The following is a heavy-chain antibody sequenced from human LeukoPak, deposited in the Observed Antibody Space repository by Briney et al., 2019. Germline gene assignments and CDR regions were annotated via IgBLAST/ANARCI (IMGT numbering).Heavy chain of an antibody. CDR1: GFTFSSYS. J-gene: IGHJ3*02. D-gene: IGHD4-17*01. CDR2: ISSSSSYI. CDR3: ARTRGYGDYGAFDI. Sequence: GGSLRLSCAASGFTFSSYSMNWVRQAPGKGLEWVSSISSSSSYIYYADSVKGRFTIPRENAKNSLYLQMNSLRAGDTAVYYCARTRGYGDYGAFDIWGQGTMVTVSS. V-gene: IGHV3-21*01.